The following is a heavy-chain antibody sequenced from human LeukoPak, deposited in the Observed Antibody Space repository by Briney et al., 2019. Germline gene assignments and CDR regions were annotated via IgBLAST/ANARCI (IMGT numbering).Heavy chain of an antibody. CDR1: GFTLKSYW. Sequence: PGGSLRLSCVASGFTLKSYWMSWLRQAPGKGLEWVANINQDGSEKYSVDSVKGRFTVSRDNAKNSLYLQMNSLRAEDTAVYYCARDLGWGTSCLDYWGQGTLVTVSS. CDR2: INQDGSEK. D-gene: IGHD2-2*01. CDR3: ARDLGWGTSCLDY. J-gene: IGHJ4*02. V-gene: IGHV3-7*01.